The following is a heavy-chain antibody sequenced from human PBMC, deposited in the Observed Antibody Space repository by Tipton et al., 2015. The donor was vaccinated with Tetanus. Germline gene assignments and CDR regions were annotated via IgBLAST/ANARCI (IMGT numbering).Heavy chain of an antibody. D-gene: IGHD3-16*01. Sequence: GLVKPSQTLSLTCAISGDSVSSNTDAWNWIRQSPSRGLEWLGRTYYRSKWYNDYALSVKSRITINPDTSKNQFSLQLKSVTPEDTAMCYCVRDSGLGLDAFDIWGRGTMVTVSS. J-gene: IGHJ3*02. CDR1: GDSVSSNTDA. CDR3: VRDSGLGLDAFDI. V-gene: IGHV6-1*01. CDR2: TYYRSKWYN.